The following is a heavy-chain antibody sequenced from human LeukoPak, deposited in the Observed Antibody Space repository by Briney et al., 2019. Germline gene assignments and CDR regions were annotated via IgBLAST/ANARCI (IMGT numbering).Heavy chain of an antibody. CDR2: ISAPGGGT. CDR1: GFTFRTYA. J-gene: IGHJ4*02. Sequence: PGGSLRLSCAASGFTFRTYAMSWVRQAPGRGLEWVSAISAPGGGTYYADSVKGRFTISGDNSKNTLYLQMNSLRAEDTAVYYCARGPLIAAAGTWWGQGTLVTVSS. V-gene: IGHV3-23*01. CDR3: ARGPLIAAAGTW. D-gene: IGHD6-13*01.